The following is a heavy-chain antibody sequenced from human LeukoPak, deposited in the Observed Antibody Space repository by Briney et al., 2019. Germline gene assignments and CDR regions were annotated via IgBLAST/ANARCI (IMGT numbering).Heavy chain of an antibody. V-gene: IGHV1-8*01. J-gene: IGHJ4*02. CDR3: ARGSGSIAAAFVEFHY. Sequence: ASVKVSCKASGYSFTSYDINWVRQATGQGLEWMGWMNPHSGNTGYAQKFQGRVTMTRDTSISAAYMELSSLKSEDTAVCYCARGSGSIAAAFVEFHYWGQGTLVTVSS. D-gene: IGHD6-13*01. CDR2: MNPHSGNT. CDR1: GYSFTSYD.